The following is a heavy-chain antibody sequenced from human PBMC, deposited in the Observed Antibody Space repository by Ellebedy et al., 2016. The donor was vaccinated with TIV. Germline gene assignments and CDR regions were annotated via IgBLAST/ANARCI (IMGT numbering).Heavy chain of an antibody. V-gene: IGHV3-21*01. J-gene: IGHJ5*02. CDR3: TRVVEGMTALRYNWFDP. Sequence: GESLKISCAAAGLSFSGYSMHWVRQAPGKGLEWVASISSSSTHIFHADSVRGRFTISRDDAKNSLYLQMNSLRPEDSAVYYCTRVVEGMTALRYNWFDPWGQGTLVTVSS. CDR2: ISSSSTHI. CDR1: GLSFSGYS. D-gene: IGHD2-21*02.